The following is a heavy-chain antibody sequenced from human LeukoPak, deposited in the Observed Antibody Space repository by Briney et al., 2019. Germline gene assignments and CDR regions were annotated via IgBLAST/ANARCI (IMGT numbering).Heavy chain of an antibody. Sequence: GGSLRLSCAASGFTFSRYEMNWVRQAPGKGLEWVSYISSSGSTIYYADSVKGRFTISRDNAKNSLYLQMNSLRAEDTAVYYCARAIPRDAFDIWGQGTMVTVSS. J-gene: IGHJ3*02. V-gene: IGHV3-48*03. D-gene: IGHD2-2*02. CDR2: ISSSGSTI. CDR3: ARAIPRDAFDI. CDR1: GFTFSRYE.